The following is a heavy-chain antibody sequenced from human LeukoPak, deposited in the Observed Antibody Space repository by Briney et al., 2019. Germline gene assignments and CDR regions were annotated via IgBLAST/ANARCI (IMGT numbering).Heavy chain of an antibody. D-gene: IGHD2-15*01. CDR2: IYYSGST. Sequence: SETLSLTCTVSGGSISSSSYYWSWIRQPPGKGLEWIGYIYYSGSTNYNPSLKSRVTISVDTSKNQFSLKLSSVTAADTAVYYCARGWYYFDYWGQGTLVTVSS. CDR1: GGSISSSSYY. CDR3: ARGWYYFDY. V-gene: IGHV4-61*01. J-gene: IGHJ4*02.